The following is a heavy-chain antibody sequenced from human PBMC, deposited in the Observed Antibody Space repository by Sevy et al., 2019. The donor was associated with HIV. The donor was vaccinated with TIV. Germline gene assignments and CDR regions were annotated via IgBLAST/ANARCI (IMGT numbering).Heavy chain of an antibody. V-gene: IGHV3-23*01. D-gene: IGHD3-16*01. Sequence: GGSLRLSCAASGFTFVNYAIIWVRQSPGKGLEWISTISNRGTTHYADSVKGRFTISRDNSDNTVSLQMNSLRVDDTAVYYCGRSVLGDKWSQGTLVTVSS. CDR3: GRSVLGDK. CDR2: ISNRGTT. J-gene: IGHJ4*02. CDR1: GFTFVNYA.